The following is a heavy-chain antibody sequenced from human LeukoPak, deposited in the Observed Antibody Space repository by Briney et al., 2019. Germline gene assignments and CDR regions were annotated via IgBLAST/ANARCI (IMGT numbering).Heavy chain of an antibody. V-gene: IGHV4-59*08. CDR3: ARHNYYDSGGYYPLGY. Sequence: SETLSLTCTVSGGSVSGYYWSWIRQPPGKGLEWIGYIYYSGNTKYNPSLKSRVTMSVDTSKNQFSLRLSSVTAADTAVYYCARHNYYDSGGYYPLGYWGQGTLVTVSS. CDR2: IYYSGNT. CDR1: GGSVSGYY. J-gene: IGHJ4*02. D-gene: IGHD3-22*01.